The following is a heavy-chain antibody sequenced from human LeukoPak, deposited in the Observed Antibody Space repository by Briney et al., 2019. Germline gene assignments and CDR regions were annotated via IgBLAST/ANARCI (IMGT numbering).Heavy chain of an antibody. D-gene: IGHD3-10*01. J-gene: IGHJ3*02. CDR1: GGSFSGYY. CDR2: MNHGGST. CDR3: AKSNGYGLVDI. V-gene: IGHV4-34*01. Sequence: SETLSLTCAVYGGSFSGYYWNWIRQPPGKGLEWIGEMNHGGSTNYNPSLKSRVTISVDTSKNQFSLKLTSVTAADTAVYYCAKSNGYGLVDIWGQGTMVTVSS.